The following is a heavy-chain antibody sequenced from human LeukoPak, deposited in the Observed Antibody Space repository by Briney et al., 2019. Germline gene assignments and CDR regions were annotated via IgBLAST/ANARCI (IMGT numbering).Heavy chain of an antibody. CDR1: GGSISSYY. D-gene: IGHD6-6*01. CDR3: ARESYSSSYLLDF. V-gene: IGHV4-4*07. J-gene: IGHJ4*02. CDR2: IYTSGST. Sequence: SETLSLTCTVSGGSISSYYWSWIRQPAGKGLEWIGRIYTSGSTNYNPSLKSRVTMSVDTSKNQISLKVNSVTAADTAVYYCARESYSSSYLLDFWGQGTLVTVSS.